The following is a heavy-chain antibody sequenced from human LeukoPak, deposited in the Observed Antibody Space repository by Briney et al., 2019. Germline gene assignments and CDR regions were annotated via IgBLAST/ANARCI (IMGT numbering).Heavy chain of an antibody. CDR3: ARGGDYVWGSYRLAY. Sequence: SETLSLTCTVSGGSISSSSYYWNWIRQPPGKGLEWIGYIYKSENTNYNPSLKSRVSISVDTSKNQLSLRLSSVTAADTAVYYCARGGDYVWGSYRLAYWGQGALVTVSS. D-gene: IGHD3-16*02. CDR2: IYKSENT. CDR1: GGSISSSSYY. V-gene: IGHV4-61*01. J-gene: IGHJ4*02.